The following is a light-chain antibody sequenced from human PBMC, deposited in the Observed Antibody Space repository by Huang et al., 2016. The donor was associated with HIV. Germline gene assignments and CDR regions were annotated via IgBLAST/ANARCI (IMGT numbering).Light chain of an antibody. CDR3: QQRGAWPLT. V-gene: IGKV3-11*01. J-gene: IGKJ4*01. CDR1: QNINNY. Sequence: DIVLTQSPATLSLSPGQRATLSCRASQNINNYLVWYQQKLGQAPRRLIYDSFNRATGIPARFSGSGSGTDFTLTINTLEPEDFAVYYCQQRGAWPLTFGGGNKVEIK. CDR2: DSF.